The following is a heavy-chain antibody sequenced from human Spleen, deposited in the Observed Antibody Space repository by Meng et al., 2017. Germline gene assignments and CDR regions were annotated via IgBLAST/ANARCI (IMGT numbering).Heavy chain of an antibody. D-gene: IGHD2-2*01. CDR1: GYTFTNFG. CDR3: ARGSVGGDFDP. CDR2: ISTYNGNT. V-gene: IGHV1-18*01. J-gene: IGHJ5*02. Sequence: QVKLVQSGAEVKKPGASVKVSCKASGYTFTNFGINWIRQAPGQGLEWMAWISTYNGNTNYAQKFQDRVTMTTDRSTTTAYMELRSLRSDDTAVYYCARGSVGGDFDPWGQGTLVTVSS.